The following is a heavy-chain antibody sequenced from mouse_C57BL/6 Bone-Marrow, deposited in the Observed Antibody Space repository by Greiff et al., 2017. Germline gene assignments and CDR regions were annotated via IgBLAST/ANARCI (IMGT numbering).Heavy chain of an antibody. J-gene: IGHJ4*01. CDR2: IRNKANNHAT. V-gene: IGHV6-6*01. CDR3: TRRGYRGYYGSSPYYAMDY. Sequence: DVMLVESGGGLVQPGGSMKLSCAASGFTFSDAWMDWVRQSPEKGLEWVAEIRNKANNHATYYAESVKGRFTISRDDSKSSVYLQMNSLRAEDTGIYYCTRRGYRGYYGSSPYYAMDYWGQGTSVTVSS. CDR1: GFTFSDAW. D-gene: IGHD1-1*01.